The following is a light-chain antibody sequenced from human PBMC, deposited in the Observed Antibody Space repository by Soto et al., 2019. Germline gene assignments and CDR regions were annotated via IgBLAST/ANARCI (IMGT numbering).Light chain of an antibody. CDR2: DVS. CDR1: SSDVGGYNF. CDR3: SSYTSSTTPYV. V-gene: IGLV2-14*03. J-gene: IGLJ1*01. Sequence: QSALTQPASMSGSPGQSITISCTGTSSDVGGYNFVSWFQHHPGKAPKLIIYDVSNRPSGVSNRFSGSKSGNTASLTISGLQAEDEADFYCSSYTSSTTPYVFGTGTKVTGL.